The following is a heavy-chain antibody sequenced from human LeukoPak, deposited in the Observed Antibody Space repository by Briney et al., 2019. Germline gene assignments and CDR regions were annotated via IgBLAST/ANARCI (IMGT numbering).Heavy chain of an antibody. Sequence: GASVKVSCKASGGTFSSYAISWVRQAPGQGLEWMGGIIPIFGTANYAQKFQGRVTITADESTSTAYMELSSLRSEDTAVYYCARDPQVGGSYQTELDYWGQGTLVTVSS. CDR3: ARDPQVGGSYQTELDY. D-gene: IGHD1-26*01. CDR2: IIPIFGTA. CDR1: GGTFSSYA. J-gene: IGHJ4*02. V-gene: IGHV1-69*13.